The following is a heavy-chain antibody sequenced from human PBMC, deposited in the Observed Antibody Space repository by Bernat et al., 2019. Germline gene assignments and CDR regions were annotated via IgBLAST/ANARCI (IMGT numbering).Heavy chain of an antibody. V-gene: IGHV3-33*01. D-gene: IGHD4-17*01. J-gene: IGHJ6*02. CDR3: ARVSLYGAPASGMDV. CDR1: KFTFSSYG. Sequence: QVQVVESGGGVVQPGRSLRLSCEASKFTFSSYGMHWVRQAPGKGLEWVAVIWYDGSNENYADSVKDRFTISRDNSKNTLYLQMNSLRAEDTAVYYCARVSLYGAPASGMDVWGQGTTVTVSS. CDR2: IWYDGSNE.